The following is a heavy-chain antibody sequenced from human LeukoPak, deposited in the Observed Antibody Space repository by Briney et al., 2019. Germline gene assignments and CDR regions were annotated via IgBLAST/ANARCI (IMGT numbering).Heavy chain of an antibody. CDR3: ASGKYRYGDNWFDP. CDR1: GFTFSSYA. J-gene: IGHJ5*02. Sequence: GGSLRLSCAASGFTFSSYAMHWVRQAPGKGLEWVAVISYDGSNKYYADSVKGRFTISRDNSKNTLYLQMNSLRAEDMAVYFCASGKYRYGDNWFDPWGQGTLVTVSS. D-gene: IGHD5-18*01. CDR2: ISYDGSNK. V-gene: IGHV3-30*04.